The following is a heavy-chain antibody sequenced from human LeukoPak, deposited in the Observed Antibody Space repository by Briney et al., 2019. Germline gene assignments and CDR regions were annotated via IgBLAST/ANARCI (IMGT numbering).Heavy chain of an antibody. V-gene: IGHV4-59*01. CDR2: IYYSGTT. CDR3: ARARYYYDSSGYYDY. D-gene: IGHD3-22*01. CDR1: GGSISSYY. J-gene: IGHJ4*02. Sequence: SETLSLTCTVSGGSISSYYWSWIRQPPGKGLEWIGYIYYSGTTNYNPSLKSRVTISVDTSKNQFSLKLSSVTAADTAVYYCARARYYYDSSGYYDYWGQGTLVTVSS.